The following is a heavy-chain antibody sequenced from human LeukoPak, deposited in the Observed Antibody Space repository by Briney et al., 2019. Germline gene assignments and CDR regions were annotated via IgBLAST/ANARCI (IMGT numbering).Heavy chain of an antibody. J-gene: IGHJ5*02. CDR3: ARVEVAAAGTIFSFWFDP. CDR2: IYHSGST. Sequence: SETLSLTCTVSGYSISSGYYWGWIRPPPGKGLEWIGSIYHSGSTYYNPSLKSRVTISVDTSKNQFSLKLSSVTAADTAVYYCARVEVAAAGTIFSFWFDPWGQGTLVTVSS. V-gene: IGHV4-38-2*02. CDR1: GYSISSGYY. D-gene: IGHD6-13*01.